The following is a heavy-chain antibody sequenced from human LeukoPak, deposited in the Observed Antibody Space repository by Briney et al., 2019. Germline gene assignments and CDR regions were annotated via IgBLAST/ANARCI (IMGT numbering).Heavy chain of an antibody. CDR3: ARVGATYYAFDI. V-gene: IGHV4-59*01. J-gene: IGHJ3*02. CDR2: IYYSGST. Sequence: SETLSLTCTVSGGSISSYYWSWIRQPPGKGLEWIGYIYYSGSTNYNPSLKSRVTISVDTSKNQFSLKLSSVTAADTAVYYCARVGATYYAFDIWGQGTMVTVSS. D-gene: IGHD1-26*01. CDR1: GGSISSYY.